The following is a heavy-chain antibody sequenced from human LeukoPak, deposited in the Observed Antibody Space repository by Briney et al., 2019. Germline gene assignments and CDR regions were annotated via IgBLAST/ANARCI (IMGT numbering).Heavy chain of an antibody. V-gene: IGHV5-51*01. CDR3: ARQTAENYYGSGATRGGWFDP. Sequence: GESLKISCKGSGYSFTSYWIGWVRQMPGKGLEWMGIIYPGDSDTRYSPSFQGQVTISADKSISTAYLQWSSLKASDTAMYYCARQTAENYYGSGATRGGWFDPWGQGTLVTVSS. CDR2: IYPGDSDT. D-gene: IGHD3-10*01. J-gene: IGHJ5*02. CDR1: GYSFTSYW.